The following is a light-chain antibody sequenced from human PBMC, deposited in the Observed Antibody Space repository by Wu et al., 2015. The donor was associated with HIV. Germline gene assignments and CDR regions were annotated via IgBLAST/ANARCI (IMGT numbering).Light chain of an antibody. Sequence: DIQMTQSPSSLSTFVGDRVIITCQASQDISTFLSWYQLKPGKSPNLLIYDASKLQTGVPSRFSGSGSGTDFTLTINGLQPEDVATYFCQQYDNLFTFGPGTNANIE. CDR3: QQYDNLFT. CDR2: DAS. V-gene: IGKV1-33*01. J-gene: IGKJ3*01. CDR1: QDISTF.